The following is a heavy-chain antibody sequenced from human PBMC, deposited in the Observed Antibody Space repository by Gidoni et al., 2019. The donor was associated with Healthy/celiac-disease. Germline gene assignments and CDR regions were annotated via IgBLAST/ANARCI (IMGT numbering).Heavy chain of an antibody. CDR3: ARAAVATTPRGNGMDV. CDR1: GFTFSSYW. J-gene: IGHJ6*02. Sequence: EVQLVASGGGLVQPGGSLRLSCAASGFTFSSYWMSWVRQAPGKGLGWVANIKQDGSEKYYVDSVKGRFTISRDNAKNSLYLQMNSLRAEDTAVYYCARAAVATTPRGNGMDVWGQGTTVTVSS. D-gene: IGHD5-12*01. V-gene: IGHV3-7*04. CDR2: IKQDGSEK.